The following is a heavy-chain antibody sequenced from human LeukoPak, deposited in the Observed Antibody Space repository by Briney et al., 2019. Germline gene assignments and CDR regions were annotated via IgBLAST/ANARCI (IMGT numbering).Heavy chain of an antibody. V-gene: IGHV4-39*07. Sequence: SETLSLTCTVSGGSISSSSYYWGWIRQPPGKGLEWIGSIYYSGSTYYNPSLKSRVTISVDTSKNQFSLKLSSVTAADTAVYYCAGRTYSYGYEGDAFDIWGQGTMVTVSS. J-gene: IGHJ3*02. D-gene: IGHD5-18*01. CDR2: IYYSGST. CDR1: GGSISSSSYY. CDR3: AGRTYSYGYEGDAFDI.